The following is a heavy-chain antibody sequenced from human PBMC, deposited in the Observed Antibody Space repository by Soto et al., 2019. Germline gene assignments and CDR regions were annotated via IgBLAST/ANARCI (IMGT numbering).Heavy chain of an antibody. Sequence: SVKVSCKASGGTFSSYAISWVRQAPGQGLEWMGGIIPIFGTANYAQKFQGRVTITADESTSTAYMELSSLRSEDTAVYYCARAPYYYGSGSPNWFDPWGQGTLVTVSS. CDR1: GGTFSSYA. V-gene: IGHV1-69*13. CDR2: IIPIFGTA. CDR3: ARAPYYYGSGSPNWFDP. D-gene: IGHD3-10*01. J-gene: IGHJ5*02.